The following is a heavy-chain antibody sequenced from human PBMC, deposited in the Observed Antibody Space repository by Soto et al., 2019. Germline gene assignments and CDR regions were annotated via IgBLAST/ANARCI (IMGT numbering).Heavy chain of an antibody. CDR1: SDSIAGENW. Sequence: QVQLQESGPGLVKPSETLSLTCTVSSDSIAGENWWSWVRQPPGLGLEWIGEVFHIGGTNYNPSLKSRVTMEVDKSKNQFSLTLISATAADTAVYYCARVFSSGSGWMYYFDFWGQGTLVSVSS. V-gene: IGHV4-4*02. D-gene: IGHD6-19*01. CDR3: ARVFSSGSGWMYYFDF. J-gene: IGHJ4*02. CDR2: VFHIGGT.